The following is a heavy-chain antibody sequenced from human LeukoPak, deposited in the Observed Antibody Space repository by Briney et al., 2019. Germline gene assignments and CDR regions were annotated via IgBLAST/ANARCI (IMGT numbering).Heavy chain of an antibody. V-gene: IGHV3-30*18. J-gene: IGHJ4*02. CDR1: GFTFSSYG. Sequence: GRSLRLSCAASGFTFSSYGMHWVRQAPGKGLEWVAVISYDGSNKYYADSVKGRFTISRDNSKNTLYLQMNSLRAEDATVYYCAKDQRYYGSGSYFDYWGQGTLVTVSS. CDR2: ISYDGSNK. D-gene: IGHD3-10*01. CDR3: AKDQRYYGSGSYFDY.